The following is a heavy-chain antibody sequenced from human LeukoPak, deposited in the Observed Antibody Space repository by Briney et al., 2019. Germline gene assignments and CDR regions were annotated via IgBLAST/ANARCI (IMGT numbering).Heavy chain of an antibody. Sequence: PGGALRLSCAASGFTFSNYWMRWVRQAPGKGLVWVSRINRDWGSTIYADSVKGRFTISRDNAKNTLSLEINRLRAEDTAVYYCARDNRYGSFDYWGQGAQVTVSS. V-gene: IGHV3-74*01. J-gene: IGHJ4*02. D-gene: IGHD3-10*01. CDR1: GFTFSNYW. CDR2: INRDWGST. CDR3: ARDNRYGSFDY.